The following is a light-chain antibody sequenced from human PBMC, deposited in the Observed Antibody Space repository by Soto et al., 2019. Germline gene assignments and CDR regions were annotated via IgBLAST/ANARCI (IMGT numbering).Light chain of an antibody. V-gene: IGLV2-23*01. Sequence: SVLTQPASVSGSPGQSITISCTGTSSDVGSYNLVSWYQQHPGKAPKLMIYEGSKRPSGVSNRFSGSKSGNTASLTISGLQVEDEADYYCCSYAGSSTSVFGTGTKVTVL. CDR2: EGS. J-gene: IGLJ1*01. CDR3: CSYAGSSTSV. CDR1: SSDVGSYNL.